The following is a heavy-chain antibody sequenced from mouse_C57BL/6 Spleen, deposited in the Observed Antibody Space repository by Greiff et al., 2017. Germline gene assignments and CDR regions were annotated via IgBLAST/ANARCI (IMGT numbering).Heavy chain of an antibody. CDR3: TREIGY. Sequence: VQLQQSGAELVRPGASVTLSCKASGYTFTDYEMHWVKQTPVHGLEWIGAIAPETGGTAYNQKFKGKAILTADKSSSTAYMELRSLTSEDSAVYYCTREIGYWGQGTTLTVSS. CDR2: IAPETGGT. D-gene: IGHD2-14*01. J-gene: IGHJ2*01. V-gene: IGHV1-15*01. CDR1: GYTFTDYE.